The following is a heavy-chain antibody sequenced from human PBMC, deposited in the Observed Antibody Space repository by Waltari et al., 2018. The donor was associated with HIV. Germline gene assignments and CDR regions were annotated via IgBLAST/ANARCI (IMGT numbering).Heavy chain of an antibody. J-gene: IGHJ6*02. Sequence: QVTLRESGPALVKPTQTLPLTCTFSGFSLNTNGMCVTWIRQPPGKALEWLALIDWDGDMYYSRSLKTRLAISRDTSKKQVVLSMTNMDPVDTATYYCARIGGYGDYYSMDVWGQGTTVTVAS. V-gene: IGHV2-70*01. CDR1: GFSLNTNGMC. CDR3: ARIGGYGDYYSMDV. CDR2: IDWDGDM. D-gene: IGHD4-17*01.